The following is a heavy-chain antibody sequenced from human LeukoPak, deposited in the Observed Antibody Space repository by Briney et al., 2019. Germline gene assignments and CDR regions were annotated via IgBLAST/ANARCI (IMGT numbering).Heavy chain of an antibody. CDR1: GFTFSSYS. CDR2: ISSSSSYI. Sequence: NSGGSLRLSCAASGFTFSSYSMTWVRQAPGKGLEWVSSISSSSSYIYYADSVKGRFTISRDNAKNSLYLQMNSLRAEDTAVYYCARNYQLEDMDVWGQGTTVTVSS. V-gene: IGHV3-21*01. J-gene: IGHJ6*02. D-gene: IGHD2-2*01. CDR3: ARNYQLEDMDV.